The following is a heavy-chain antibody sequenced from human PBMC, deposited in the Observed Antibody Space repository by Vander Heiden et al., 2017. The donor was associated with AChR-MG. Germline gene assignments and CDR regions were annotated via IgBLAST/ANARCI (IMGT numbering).Heavy chain of an antibody. CDR3: AKEAPSQQRYSRRHFDY. V-gene: IGHV3-9*01. CDR1: GFTFDDYA. Sequence: EVQLVESGGGLVQPGRSLRLSCAASGFTFDDYAMHWVRQAPGKGLEWVSGISWNSGSIGYADSVKGRFTISRDNAKNSLYLQMNSLRAEDTALYYCAKEAPSQQRYSRRHFDYWGQGTLVTVSS. J-gene: IGHJ4*02. CDR2: ISWNSGSI. D-gene: IGHD5-18*01.